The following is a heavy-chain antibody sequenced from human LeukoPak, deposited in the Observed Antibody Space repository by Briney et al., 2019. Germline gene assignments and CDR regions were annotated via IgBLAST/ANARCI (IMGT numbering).Heavy chain of an antibody. CDR1: GFTFSSYW. V-gene: IGHV3-7*01. D-gene: IGHD4/OR15-4a*01. J-gene: IGHJ4*02. CDR2: INQDGSEK. Sequence: GGSLRLSCAASGFTFSSYWMSWVRQAPGKGLEWVANINQDGSEKYYVDSVKGRFTISRDNAKNSLYLQMNSRRAEDTAVYYCARGGSLLRTRKPLGYWGQGTLVTVSS. CDR3: ARGGSLLRTRKPLGY.